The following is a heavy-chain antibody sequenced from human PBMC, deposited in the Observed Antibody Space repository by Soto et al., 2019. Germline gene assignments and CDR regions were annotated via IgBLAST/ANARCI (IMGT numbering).Heavy chain of an antibody. CDR2: IYYSGST. J-gene: IGHJ5*02. CDR3: ARVHYSGSGSPPDWSDP. CDR1: GGSISSYY. V-gene: IGHV4-59*01. D-gene: IGHD3-10*01. Sequence: QVQLQESGPGLVKPSETLSLTCTVSGGSISSYYWSWIRQPPGKGLEWIGYIYYSGSTNYNPSLRSRGTISVDTSKNPFPLKLSSVTAADTAVYYGARVHYSGSGSPPDWSDPWGQGTLVTVSS.